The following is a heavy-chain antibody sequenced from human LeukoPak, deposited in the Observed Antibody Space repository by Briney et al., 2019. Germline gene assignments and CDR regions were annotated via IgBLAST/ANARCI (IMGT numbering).Heavy chain of an antibody. D-gene: IGHD6-19*01. CDR2: ISAYNGNT. V-gene: IGHV1-18*01. CDR1: GYTFTSYD. CDR3: ARTGSTVAGTYCYFDY. Sequence: ASVKVSCKASGYTFTSYDINWVRQATGQGLEWMGWISAYNGNTNYAQKLQGRVTMTTDTSTSTAYMELRSLRSDDTAVYYCARTGSTVAGTYCYFDYWGQGTLVTVSS. J-gene: IGHJ4*02.